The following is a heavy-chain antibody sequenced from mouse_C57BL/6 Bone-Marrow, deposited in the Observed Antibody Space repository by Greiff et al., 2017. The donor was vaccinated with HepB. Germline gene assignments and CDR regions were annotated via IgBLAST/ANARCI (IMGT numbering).Heavy chain of an antibody. CDR3: ARCEDHYGIPDY. J-gene: IGHJ2*01. Sequence: QVQLQQSGAELARPGASVKMSCKASGYTFTSYTMHWVKQRPGQGLEWIGYINPSSGYTKYNQKFKDKATLTADKSSSTAYMQLSSLTSEDSAVYYCARCEDHYGIPDYWGQGTTLTVSS. D-gene: IGHD2-1*01. CDR1: GYTFTSYT. V-gene: IGHV1-4*01. CDR2: INPSSGYT.